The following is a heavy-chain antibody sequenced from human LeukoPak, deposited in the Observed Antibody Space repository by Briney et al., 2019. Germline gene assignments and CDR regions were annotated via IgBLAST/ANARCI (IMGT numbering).Heavy chain of an antibody. V-gene: IGHV3-74*01. CDR2: IKTDGSST. CDR1: GFTFSTYW. D-gene: IGHD5-12*01. CDR3: ARDRGYTQDY. Sequence: GGSLRLSCAASGFTFSTYWMHWVRQAPGKGLVWVSHIKTDGSSTTYADSVKGRFTISRDNANNTLYLQMNSPRAEDTAVYYCARDRGYTQDYWGQGTLVTVSS. J-gene: IGHJ4*02.